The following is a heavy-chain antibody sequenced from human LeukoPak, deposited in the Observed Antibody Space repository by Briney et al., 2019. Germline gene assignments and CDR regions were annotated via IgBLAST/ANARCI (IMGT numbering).Heavy chain of an antibody. CDR1: GGSFSGYY. CDR3: ASAGPTTVTTTDAFDI. CDR2: INHSGST. Sequence: PSETLSLTCAVYGGSFSGYYWSWIRQPPGKGLEWIGEINHSGSTNYNPSLKSRVTISVDTSKNQFSLKLTSVTAADTAVYYCASAGPTTVTTTDAFDIWGQGTMVTVSS. V-gene: IGHV4-34*01. J-gene: IGHJ3*02. D-gene: IGHD4-17*01.